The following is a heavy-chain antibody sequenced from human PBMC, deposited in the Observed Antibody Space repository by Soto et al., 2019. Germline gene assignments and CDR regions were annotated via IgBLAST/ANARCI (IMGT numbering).Heavy chain of an antibody. CDR3: ASSGYSSSSPFDY. D-gene: IGHD6-6*01. CDR1: GFTFSSYG. J-gene: IGHJ4*02. CDR2: ISYDGSNK. Sequence: QVQLVESGGGVVQPGRSLRLSCAASGFTFSSYGMHWVRQAPGKGLEWVAVISYDGSNKYYADSVKGRFTISRDNSKNTLYLQMNSLRAEDTAVYYCASSGYSSSSPFDYWGQGTLVTVSS. V-gene: IGHV3-30*03.